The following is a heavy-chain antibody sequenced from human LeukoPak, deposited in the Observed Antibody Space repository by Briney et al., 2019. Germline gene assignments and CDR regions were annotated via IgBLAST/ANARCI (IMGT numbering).Heavy chain of an antibody. CDR1: GFTFSSYA. Sequence: PGRSLRLSCAASGFTFSSYAMHWVRQAPGKGLEWVAVISYDGSNKYYADSVKGRFTISRDNFKNTLYLQMNSLRAEDTAVYYCARDQSDAFDIWGQGTMVTVSS. V-gene: IGHV3-30-3*01. J-gene: IGHJ3*02. CDR2: ISYDGSNK. CDR3: ARDQSDAFDI.